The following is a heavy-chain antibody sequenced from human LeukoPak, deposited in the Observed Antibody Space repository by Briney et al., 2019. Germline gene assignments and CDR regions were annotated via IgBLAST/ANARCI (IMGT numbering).Heavy chain of an antibody. CDR1: GGSISSYY. Sequence: SETLSLTCTVSGGSISSYYWSWIRQPAGKGLEWIGRIYTSGSTNYNPSLKSRVTISVDTSKNQSSLKLNSVTAADTTVYYCARSVAATSHFDNWGQGTLVTVSS. CDR2: IYTSGST. CDR3: ARSVAATSHFDN. D-gene: IGHD2-15*01. J-gene: IGHJ4*02. V-gene: IGHV4-4*07.